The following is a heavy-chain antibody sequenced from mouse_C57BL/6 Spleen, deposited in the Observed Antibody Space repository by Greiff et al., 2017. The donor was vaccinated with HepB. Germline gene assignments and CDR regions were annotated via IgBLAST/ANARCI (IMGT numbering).Heavy chain of an antibody. CDR1: GYSFTSYY. V-gene: IGHV1-66*01. D-gene: IGHD2-3*01. CDR3: ARWLLPDWYFDV. CDR2: IYPGSGNT. J-gene: IGHJ1*03. Sequence: QVQLKESGPELVKPGASVKISCKASGYSFTSYYIHWVKQRPGQGLEWIGWIYPGSGNTKYNEKFKGKATLTADTSSSTAYMQLSSLTSEDSAVYYCARWLLPDWYFDVWGTGTTVTVSS.